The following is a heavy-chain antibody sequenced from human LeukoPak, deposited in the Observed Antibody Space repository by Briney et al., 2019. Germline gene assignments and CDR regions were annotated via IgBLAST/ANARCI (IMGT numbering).Heavy chain of an antibody. D-gene: IGHD1-1*01. V-gene: IGHV3-21*01. CDR1: GFTFSSHS. Sequence: GGSLRLSCAASGFTFSSHSMNWVRQAPGKGLEWVSSISSSSSYIYYADSVKGRFTISRDNAKNSLYLQMNSLRAEDTAVYYCATGTSWDDVDYFDYWGQGTLVTVSS. CDR3: ATGTSWDDVDYFDY. J-gene: IGHJ4*02. CDR2: ISSSSSYI.